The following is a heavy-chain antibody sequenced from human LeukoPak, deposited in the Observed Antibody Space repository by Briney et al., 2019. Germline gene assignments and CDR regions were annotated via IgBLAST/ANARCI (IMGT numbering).Heavy chain of an antibody. Sequence: SSETLSLTCTVSGGSISSGGYYWSWIRQHPGKGPEWIGYIYYSGSTYYNPSLKSRVTISVDTSKNQFSLKLSSVTAADTAVYYCARPPRVGDAFDIWGQGTMVTVSS. V-gene: IGHV4-31*03. CDR2: IYYSGST. CDR3: ARPPRVGDAFDI. CDR1: GGSISSGGYY. J-gene: IGHJ3*02. D-gene: IGHD1-26*01.